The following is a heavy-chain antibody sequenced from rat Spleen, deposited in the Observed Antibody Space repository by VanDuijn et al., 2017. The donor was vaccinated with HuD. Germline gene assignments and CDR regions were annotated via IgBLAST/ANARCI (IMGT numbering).Heavy chain of an antibody. CDR3: ARDDSGFDY. J-gene: IGHJ2*01. D-gene: IGHD1-1*01. V-gene: IGHV5-22*01. CDR2: ISYEGSST. Sequence: EVQLVESGGGLVQPGRSMKLSCAASGFTFSDYYMAWVRQAPKKGLEWVASISYEGSSTYYGDSVKGRFTIFRDNAKSTLYLQMNSLRSEDTATYYCARDDSGFDYWGQGVMVTVSS. CDR1: GFTFSDYY.